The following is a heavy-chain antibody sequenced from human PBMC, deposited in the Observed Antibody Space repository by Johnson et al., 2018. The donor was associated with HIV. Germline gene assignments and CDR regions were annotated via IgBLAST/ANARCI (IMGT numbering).Heavy chain of an antibody. CDR2: INWNGAIT. Sequence: VQLVESGGGVLRPGGSLRLSCEGFGFIFDDYDLSWVRQASGKGLEWVSGINWNGAITGHVDSVKGRCTISRENTKNSLYLQMNNLRAEDTAVYYCAGDDCTAGICYNAFDIWGQGTMVTVSS. D-gene: IGHD2-8*02. CDR1: GFIFDDYD. J-gene: IGHJ3*02. CDR3: AGDDCTAGICYNAFDI. V-gene: IGHV3-20*04.